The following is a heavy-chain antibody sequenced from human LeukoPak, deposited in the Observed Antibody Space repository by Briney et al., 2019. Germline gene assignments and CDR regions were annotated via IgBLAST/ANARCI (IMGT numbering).Heavy chain of an antibody. CDR2: IRSSRSYI. CDR3: ARDYQYGYSTNWYHLAQIGY. Sequence: GGSLRLSCAASGFTFSNYTMNWVRQAPGKGLEWVSSIRSSRSYIFYADSVKGRFTVSRDNAKNSLYLQMNSLRAEDTAIYYCARDYQYGYSTNWYHLAQIGYWGQGTLVTVSS. CDR1: GFTFSNYT. J-gene: IGHJ4*02. D-gene: IGHD2/OR15-2a*01. V-gene: IGHV3-21*01.